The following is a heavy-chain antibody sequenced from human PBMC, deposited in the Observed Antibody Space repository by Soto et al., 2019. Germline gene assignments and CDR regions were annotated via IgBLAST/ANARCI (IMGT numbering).Heavy chain of an antibody. CDR2: ISYNGRT. J-gene: IGHJ4*02. Sequence: TLSLTCNVPAGSITGDSYYWTWIRQPPGKGLEWLGYISYNGRTNYNPSLKSRVTISVDTSRKQFFLRLTSVTAADTAIYYCARDPCGSDCYSGLDYWGQGSLVTVSS. D-gene: IGHD2-21*02. CDR1: AGSITGDSYY. CDR3: ARDPCGSDCYSGLDY. V-gene: IGHV4-61*01.